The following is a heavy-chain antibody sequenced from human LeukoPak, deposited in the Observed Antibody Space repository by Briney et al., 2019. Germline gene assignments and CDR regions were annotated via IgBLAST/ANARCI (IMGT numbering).Heavy chain of an antibody. CDR1: GFTFSSYA. D-gene: IGHD3-10*01. CDR2: ITASGGT. CDR3: ARVDKNYGSGTYYKYFDY. J-gene: IGHJ4*02. V-gene: IGHV3-23*01. Sequence: PGGSLRLSCAASGFTFSSYAMSWVRQAPGKGLEWVSTITASGGTYYADSLKGRFTISRDTSKNTLYLQMNSLRAEDTAVYHCARVDKNYGSGTYYKYFDYWGQGTLVTVSS.